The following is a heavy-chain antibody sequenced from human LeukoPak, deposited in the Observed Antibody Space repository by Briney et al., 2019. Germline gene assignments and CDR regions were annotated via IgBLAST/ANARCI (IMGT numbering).Heavy chain of an antibody. CDR3: ARDSYYGGTQDY. Sequence: GGSLRLSCAASGFTFSRYSMNWVRQAPGKGLEWVSSISSSSSYIYYADSVKGRFTISRDNAKNSLYLQMNSLRAEDTAVYYCARDSYYGGTQDYWGQGTLVTVSS. CDR1: GFTFSRYS. D-gene: IGHD4-23*01. J-gene: IGHJ4*02. V-gene: IGHV3-21*01. CDR2: ISSSSSYI.